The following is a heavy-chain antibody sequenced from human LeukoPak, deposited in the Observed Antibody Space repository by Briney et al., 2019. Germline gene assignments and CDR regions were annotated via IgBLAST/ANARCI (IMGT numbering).Heavy chain of an antibody. CDR3: ARGDAYALNY. CDR2: INNDGSTT. V-gene: IGHV3-74*01. D-gene: IGHD2-2*01. Sequence: XWMXWVRQAPGKGLVWVSRINNDGSTTADADSVKGRFTITRDNAKNMLYLQMNSLRAEDTAVYYCARGDAYALNYWGQGTLVTVSS. CDR1: XW. J-gene: IGHJ4*02.